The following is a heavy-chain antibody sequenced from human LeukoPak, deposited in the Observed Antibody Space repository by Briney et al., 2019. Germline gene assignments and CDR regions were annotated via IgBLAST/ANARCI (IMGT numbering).Heavy chain of an antibody. CDR3: ARDAEYYYDSGDAFDI. V-gene: IGHV3-21*01. CDR2: ISSTTSHI. D-gene: IGHD3-22*01. CDR1: GFTFSSYS. J-gene: IGHJ3*02. Sequence: GGSLRLSCAASGFTFSSYSMSWVRQAPGKGLEWVSSISSTTSHIYYADSVKGRFTISRDNAKNSLYLQMNSLRAEDTAVYYCARDAEYYYDSGDAFDIWGQGTMVTVSS.